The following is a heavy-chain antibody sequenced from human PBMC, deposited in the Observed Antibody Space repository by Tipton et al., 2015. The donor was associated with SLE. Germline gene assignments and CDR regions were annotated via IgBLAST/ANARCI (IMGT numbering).Heavy chain of an antibody. CDR3: ARDSAINYGMDV. D-gene: IGHD2-21*01. CDR2: IYYSGST. CDR1: GGSISFSSYY. V-gene: IGHV4-39*07. Sequence: GLVKPSETLSLTCTVSGGSISFSSYYWGWIRQPPGKGLEWIGSIYYSGSTHYNPSLKSRVIISVDTSKNQFSLKLSSVTAADTAVYYCARDSAINYGMDVWGQGTTVTVSS. J-gene: IGHJ6*02.